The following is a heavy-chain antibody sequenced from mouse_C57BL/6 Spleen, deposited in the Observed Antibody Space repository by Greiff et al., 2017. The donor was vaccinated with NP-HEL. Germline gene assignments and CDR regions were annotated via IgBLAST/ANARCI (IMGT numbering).Heavy chain of an antibody. D-gene: IGHD1-1*01. CDR1: GFTFTDYY. Sequence: EVQRVESGGGLVQPGGSLSLSCAASGFTFTDYYMSWVRQPPGKALEWLGFIRNKANGYTTEYSASVKGRFTISRDNSQSILYLQMNALRAEDSATYYCARLYYGSSLDYWGQGTTLTVSS. J-gene: IGHJ2*01. CDR2: IRNKANGYTT. V-gene: IGHV7-3*01. CDR3: ARLYYGSSLDY.